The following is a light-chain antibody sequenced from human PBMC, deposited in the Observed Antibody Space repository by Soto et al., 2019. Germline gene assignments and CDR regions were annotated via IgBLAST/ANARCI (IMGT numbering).Light chain of an antibody. CDR3: CSYAGSSTLV. Sequence: LTQPASVSWSPGQSITISCTGTSSDVGSYNLVSWYQQHPGKAPKLMIYEGSKRPSGVSNRFSGSKSGNTASLTISGLQAEDEADYYCCSYAGSSTLVFGTGTKVTVL. CDR2: EGS. J-gene: IGLJ1*01. CDR1: SSDVGSYNL. V-gene: IGLV2-23*01.